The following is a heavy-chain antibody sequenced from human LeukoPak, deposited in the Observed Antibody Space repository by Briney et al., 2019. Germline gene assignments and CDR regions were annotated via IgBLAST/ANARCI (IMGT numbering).Heavy chain of an antibody. V-gene: IGHV4-30-2*01. Sequence: SETLSLTCTVSGGSISSGGYYWSWIRQPPGKGLEWIGYIYHSGSTYYNPSLKSRVTISVDRSKNQFSLKLSSVTAADTAVYYCARDLIPALGYSYGHSFDYWGQGTLVTVSS. D-gene: IGHD5-18*01. CDR2: IYHSGST. J-gene: IGHJ4*02. CDR1: GGSISSGGYY. CDR3: ARDLIPALGYSYGHSFDY.